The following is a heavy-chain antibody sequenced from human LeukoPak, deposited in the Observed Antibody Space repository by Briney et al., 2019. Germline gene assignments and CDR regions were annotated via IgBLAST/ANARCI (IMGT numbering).Heavy chain of an antibody. CDR1: GSTFSSYE. CDR3: ARDLDYDILTALLDY. J-gene: IGHJ4*02. V-gene: IGHV3-48*03. D-gene: IGHD3-9*01. Sequence: GGSLRLSCAASGSTFSSYEMNWVRQAPGKGLEWVSYISSSGSTIYYADSVKGRFTISRDNAKNSLYLQMNSLRAEDTAVYYCARDLDYDILTALLDYWGQGTLVTVSS. CDR2: ISSSGSTI.